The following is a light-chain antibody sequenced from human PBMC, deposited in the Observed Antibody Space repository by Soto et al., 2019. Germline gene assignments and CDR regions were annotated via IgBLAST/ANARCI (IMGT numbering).Light chain of an antibody. CDR2: WAS. Sequence: DIVLIQSPDPLAVSLGERATINCKSSQSGFYSSNNKTYLAWYQHKPGQPPKLLIYWASTRESGVPGRFSGSGSGTDFTLTISSLQAEDVAVYYCQQYYSSPWTFGQGTKVEIK. J-gene: IGKJ1*01. V-gene: IGKV4-1*01. CDR3: QQYYSSPWT. CDR1: QSGFYSSNNKTY.